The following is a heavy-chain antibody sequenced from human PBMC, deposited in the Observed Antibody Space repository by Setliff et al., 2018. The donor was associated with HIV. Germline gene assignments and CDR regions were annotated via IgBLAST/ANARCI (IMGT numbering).Heavy chain of an antibody. V-gene: IGHV3-23*01. J-gene: IGHJ4*02. CDR2: IGGSPDTT. D-gene: IGHD2-21*01. Sequence: GGSLRLSCTASGFTFSNYAMSWVRQPPGKGLEWVAGIGGSPDTTYYGDSGRGRFTIARDNSKNTLYLQMNRLRAEDTAVYFCVKNRVVVIQNYFDSWGQGTLVTSPQ. CDR3: VKNRVVVIQNYFDS. CDR1: GFTFSNYA.